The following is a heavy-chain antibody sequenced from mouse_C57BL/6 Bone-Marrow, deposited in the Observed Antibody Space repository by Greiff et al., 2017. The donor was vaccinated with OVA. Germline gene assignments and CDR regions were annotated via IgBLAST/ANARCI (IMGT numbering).Heavy chain of an antibody. Sequence: EVQVVESGGGLVKPGGSLKLSCAASGFTFSSYTMSWVRQTPEKRLEWVATISGGGGNTYYPDSVKGRFTISRDNAKNTLYLQMSSLRSEDTALYYCARVYYYYFDYWGQGTTLTVSS. CDR1: GFTFSSYT. CDR2: ISGGGGNT. D-gene: IGHD1-1*01. J-gene: IGHJ2*01. CDR3: ARVYYYYFDY. V-gene: IGHV5-9*01.